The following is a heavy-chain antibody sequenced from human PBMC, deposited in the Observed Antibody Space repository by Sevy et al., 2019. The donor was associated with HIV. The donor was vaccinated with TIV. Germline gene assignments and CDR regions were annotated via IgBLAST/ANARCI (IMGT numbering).Heavy chain of an antibody. Sequence: GGSLRLSCAASGFSFSAYGMHWVRQAPGKGLEWVTFIRYDGSTRYYADSVKGRVTISRDNLRSTLYLEMNSRGAEDTAVYYCVKGLGMVEGALLSDDTWGEGTMVTVSS. V-gene: IGHV3-30*02. CDR3: VKGLGMVEGALLSDDT. D-gene: IGHD3-10*01. CDR2: IRYDGSTR. J-gene: IGHJ3*02. CDR1: GFSFSAYG.